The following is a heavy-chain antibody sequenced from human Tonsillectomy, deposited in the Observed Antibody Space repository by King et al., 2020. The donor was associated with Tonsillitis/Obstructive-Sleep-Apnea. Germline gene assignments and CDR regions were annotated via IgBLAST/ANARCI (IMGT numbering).Heavy chain of an antibody. CDR3: ARDLDIGVVSADAFDI. Sequence: VQLQQWGAGLLKPSETLSLTCAVYGGSFSGYYWSWIRQPPGKGLEWIGEINHSGSTNYNPSLKSRVTISVDTSKNQFSLKLSSVTAADTAVYYCARDLDIGVVSADAFDIWGQGTMVTVSS. J-gene: IGHJ3*02. CDR2: INHSGST. V-gene: IGHV4-34*01. CDR1: GGSFSGYY. D-gene: IGHD2-15*01.